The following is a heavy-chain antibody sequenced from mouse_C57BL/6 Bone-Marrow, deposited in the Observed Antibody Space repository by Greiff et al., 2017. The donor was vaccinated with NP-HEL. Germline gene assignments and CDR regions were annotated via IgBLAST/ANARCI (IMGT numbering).Heavy chain of an antibody. Sequence: EVKVVESEGGLVQPGSSMKLSCTASGFTFSDYYMAWVRQVPEKGLEWVANINYDGSSTYYLDSLKSRFIISRDNAKNILYLQMSSLKSEDTATYYCAREGIYYEGMDYWGQGTSVTVSS. CDR1: GFTFSDYY. J-gene: IGHJ4*01. D-gene: IGHD2-4*01. CDR2: INYDGSST. V-gene: IGHV5-16*01. CDR3: AREGIYYEGMDY.